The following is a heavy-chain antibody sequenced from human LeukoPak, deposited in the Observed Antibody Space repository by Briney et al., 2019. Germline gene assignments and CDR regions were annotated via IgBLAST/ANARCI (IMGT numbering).Heavy chain of an antibody. J-gene: IGHJ4*02. D-gene: IGHD6-6*01. CDR2: ISSSSSYV. CDR1: GFTFSSYS. Sequence: GGSLRLSCAASGFTFSSYSMNWVRQAPGKGLEWVSSISSSSSYVYYADSVKGRFTISRDNAKNSLYLQMNSLRAEDTAVYYCAREIAARGFDYWGQGTLVTVSS. V-gene: IGHV3-21*01. CDR3: AREIAARGFDY.